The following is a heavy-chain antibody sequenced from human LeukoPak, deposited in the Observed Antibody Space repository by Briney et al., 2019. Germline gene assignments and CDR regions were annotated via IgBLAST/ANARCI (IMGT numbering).Heavy chain of an antibody. J-gene: IGHJ4*02. V-gene: IGHV4-34*01. CDR2: INHSGST. Sequence: SETLSLTCAVYGGSFSGYYWSWIRQPPGKGLEWIGEINHSGSTNYNPSLKGRVTISVDTSKNQFSLKLSSVTAADTAVYYCARGTVVPAARPYHYWGQGTLVTVSS. CDR3: ARGTVVPAARPYHY. D-gene: IGHD2-2*02. CDR1: GGSFSGYY.